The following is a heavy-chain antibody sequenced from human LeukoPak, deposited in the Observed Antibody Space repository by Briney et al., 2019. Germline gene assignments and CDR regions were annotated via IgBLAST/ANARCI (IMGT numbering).Heavy chain of an antibody. J-gene: IGHJ4*02. CDR1: GASISSSNW. CDR2: IDWDDDK. D-gene: IGHD5-18*01. CDR3: AARQLWHSYHFDY. V-gene: IGHV2-70*11. Sequence: TLSLTCAVSGASISSSNWLSWIRQPPGKALEWLARIDWDDDKYYSTSLKTRLTISKDTSKNQVVLTMTNMDPVDTATYYCAARQLWHSYHFDYWGQGTLVTVSS.